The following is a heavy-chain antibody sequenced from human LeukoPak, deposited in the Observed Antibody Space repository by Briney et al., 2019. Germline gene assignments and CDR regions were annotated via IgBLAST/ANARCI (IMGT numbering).Heavy chain of an antibody. J-gene: IGHJ4*02. D-gene: IGHD6-13*01. CDR1: GFTFISSA. CDR3: AAQSIAAAGMDY. Sequence: SVKVSCKASGFTFISSAMQWVRQARGQRLEWIGWIVVGSGNTNYAQKFQERVTITRDMSTSTAYMELSSLRSEDTAVYYCAAQSIAAAGMDYWGQGTLVTVSS. V-gene: IGHV1-58*02. CDR2: IVVGSGNT.